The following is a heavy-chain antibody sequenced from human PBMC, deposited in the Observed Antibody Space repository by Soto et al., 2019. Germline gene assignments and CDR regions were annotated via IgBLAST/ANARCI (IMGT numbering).Heavy chain of an antibody. CDR3: ARDGPITIFGVVIIQPAWFDP. J-gene: IGHJ5*02. CDR1: GYTFTSYA. D-gene: IGHD3-3*01. V-gene: IGHV1-3*01. Sequence: QVPLVQSGAEVKKPGASVKVSCKASGYTFTSYAMHWVRQAPGQRLEWMGWINAGNGNTKYSQKFQGRVTITRDTSASTAYMELSSLRSEDTAVYYCARDGPITIFGVVIIQPAWFDPWGQGTLVTVSS. CDR2: INAGNGNT.